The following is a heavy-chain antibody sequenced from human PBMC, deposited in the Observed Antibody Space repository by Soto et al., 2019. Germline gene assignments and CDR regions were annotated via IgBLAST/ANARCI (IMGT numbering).Heavy chain of an antibody. CDR3: ARERGIQLWPPHFDY. J-gene: IGHJ4*02. CDR1: GGTFSSYA. Sequence: VASVKVSCKASGGTFSSYAISWVRQAPGQGLEWMGGIIPIFGTANYAQKFQGRVTITADESTSTAYMELSSLRSEDTAVHYCARERGIQLWPPHFDYWGQGTLVTVSS. V-gene: IGHV1-69*13. D-gene: IGHD5-18*01. CDR2: IIPIFGTA.